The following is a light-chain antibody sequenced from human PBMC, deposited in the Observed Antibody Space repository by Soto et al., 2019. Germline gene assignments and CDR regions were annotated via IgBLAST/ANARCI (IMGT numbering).Light chain of an antibody. J-gene: IGLJ3*02. Sequence: QSALTQPPSASGSPGQSVTISCTGTSSDVGGYKYVSWYQQHPGKAPKFMIYEVNKRPSGVPDRFSGSKSGNTASLTVSGLQAEDEADYYCSSYAGSDNWVFGGGTKLTVL. V-gene: IGLV2-8*01. CDR1: SSDVGGYKY. CDR2: EVN. CDR3: SSYAGSDNWV.